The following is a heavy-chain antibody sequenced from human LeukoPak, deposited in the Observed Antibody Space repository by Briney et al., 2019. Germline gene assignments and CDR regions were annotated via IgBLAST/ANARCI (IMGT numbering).Heavy chain of an antibody. J-gene: IGHJ6*03. D-gene: IGHD2-2*01. CDR1: GASISSYY. CDR3: ARDLYQLPFYYMDV. Sequence: KPSETLSLTCTVSGASISSYYWSWIRQPAGKGLEWLGRIYTSGSTNYNPSLKSRVTMSVDTSKNQFSLKLSSVTAADTAVYYCARDLYQLPFYYMDVWGKGTRPPSP. V-gene: IGHV4-4*07. CDR2: IYTSGST.